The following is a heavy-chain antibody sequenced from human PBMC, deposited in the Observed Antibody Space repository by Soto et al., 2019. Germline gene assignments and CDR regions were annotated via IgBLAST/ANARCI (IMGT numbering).Heavy chain of an antibody. J-gene: IGHJ6*02. Sequence: QVQLVESGGGVVQPGRSLRLSCAASGFSFSTYAMHWVRQAPGKGLEWVAVISDDGSNKYYADSARGRFTISRDNSKKSLYLQMNSLRAEDTAVYYCAKETTVTTFLGYFYYYGMDVWCQGTKVTVSS. CDR2: ISDDGSNK. CDR3: AKETTVTTFLGYFYYYGMDV. V-gene: IGHV3-30*18. CDR1: GFSFSTYA. D-gene: IGHD4-17*01.